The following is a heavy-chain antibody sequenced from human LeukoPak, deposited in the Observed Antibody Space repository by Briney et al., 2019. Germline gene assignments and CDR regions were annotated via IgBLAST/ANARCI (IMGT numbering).Heavy chain of an antibody. CDR3: TRGLRGQYYDILTGYSVGRSSAFDI. V-gene: IGHV4-34*01. CDR1: GGSFSGYY. Sequence: SETLSLTCAVYGGSFSGYYWSWIRQPPGKGLEWIGEINHSGSTNYNPSLKSRVTISVDTSKNQFSLKLSSVTAADTAVYYCTRGLRGQYYDILTGYSVGRSSAFDIWGQGTMVTVSS. D-gene: IGHD3-9*01. J-gene: IGHJ3*02. CDR2: INHSGST.